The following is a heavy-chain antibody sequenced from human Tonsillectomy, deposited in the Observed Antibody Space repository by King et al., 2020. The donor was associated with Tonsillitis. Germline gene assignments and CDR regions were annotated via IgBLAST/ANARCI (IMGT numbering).Heavy chain of an antibody. J-gene: IGHJ3*02. CDR1: GFTFSNYW. Sequence: VQLVESGGGLVQPGGSLRLSCAASGFTFSNYWMIWVRQAPGKGLEWLGNINRDGTQKNYVDSVKGRFTISRDNAKNSLYLQMNSLRAEDTALYYCTRDSSPSASRNYYDAFDIWGQGTMVTVSS. D-gene: IGHD3-10*01. CDR2: INRDGTQK. CDR3: TRDSSPSASRNYYDAFDI. V-gene: IGHV3-7*01.